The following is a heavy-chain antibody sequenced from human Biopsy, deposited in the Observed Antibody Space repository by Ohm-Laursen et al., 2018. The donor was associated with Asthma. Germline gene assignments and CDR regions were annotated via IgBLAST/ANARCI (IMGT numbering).Heavy chain of an antibody. Sequence: SLRLSCTASGFTFGDYWISWVRQVPGKGLEWVANIKHDGSEKNHVDSLKGRFTISGDNAKNSLYLQMNSLRAEDTAVYYCARTFHFWSPYHAEHYQLWGQGTLVTVSS. J-gene: IGHJ1*01. V-gene: IGHV3-7*01. CDR1: GFTFGDYW. CDR3: ARTFHFWSPYHAEHYQL. CDR2: IKHDGSEK. D-gene: IGHD3-3*02.